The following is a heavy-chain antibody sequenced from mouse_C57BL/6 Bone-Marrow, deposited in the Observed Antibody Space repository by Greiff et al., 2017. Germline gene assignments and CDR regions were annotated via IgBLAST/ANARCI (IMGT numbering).Heavy chain of an antibody. CDR1: GYSFTGYY. Sequence: EVQLVESGPELVKPGASVKISCKASGYSFTGYYMNWVKQSPEKSLEWIGEINPSTGGTTYNQKFKAKATLTVDKSSSTAYMQLKSLTSEDSAVYYCARGPIYYYGSSYGYFDVWGTGTTVTVSS. CDR2: INPSTGGT. J-gene: IGHJ1*03. CDR3: ARGPIYYYGSSYGYFDV. V-gene: IGHV1-42*01. D-gene: IGHD1-1*01.